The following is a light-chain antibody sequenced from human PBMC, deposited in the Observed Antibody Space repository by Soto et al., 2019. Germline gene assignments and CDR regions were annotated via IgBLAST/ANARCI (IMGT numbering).Light chain of an antibody. CDR3: QQYNTWHPKMA. Sequence: VVTQSPATLSVFPGETATLSCRASQSVSSDLAWYQQRPGQAPRLLIYGASTRATGIPARFRGSGSGKEFRLTISRLQSEDFATYYCQQYNTWHPKMAFGRGTKVEIK. CDR1: QSVSSD. V-gene: IGKV3-15*01. J-gene: IGKJ1*01. CDR2: GAS.